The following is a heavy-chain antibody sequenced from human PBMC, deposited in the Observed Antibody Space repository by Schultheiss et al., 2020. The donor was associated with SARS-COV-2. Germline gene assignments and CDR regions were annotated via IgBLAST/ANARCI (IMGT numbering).Heavy chain of an antibody. CDR3: TGGFGEFFDAFDI. Sequence: GGSLRLSCAASGFTFSSYAMHWVRQAPGKGLVWVSRINSDGSSTGYADSVKGRFTISRDNAKNSLYLQMNGLRAEDTALYYCTGGFGEFFDAFDIWGQGTMVTVSS. CDR1: GFTFSSYA. CDR2: INSDGSST. D-gene: IGHD3-10*01. J-gene: IGHJ3*02. V-gene: IGHV3-74*01.